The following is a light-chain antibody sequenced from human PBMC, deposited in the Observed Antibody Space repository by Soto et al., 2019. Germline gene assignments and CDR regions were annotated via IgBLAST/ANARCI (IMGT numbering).Light chain of an antibody. Sequence: DIQMPQSPSSPSASVEDRVIITCRASQSISNHLNWYQQKPGKAPKLLIFAASSLQSGVPSRFSGSRSGPDFTLTISSLQPEDFATYYCQQSYSSPPTFGQGTKV. CDR3: QQSYSSPPT. CDR2: AAS. J-gene: IGKJ1*01. CDR1: QSISNH. V-gene: IGKV1-39*01.